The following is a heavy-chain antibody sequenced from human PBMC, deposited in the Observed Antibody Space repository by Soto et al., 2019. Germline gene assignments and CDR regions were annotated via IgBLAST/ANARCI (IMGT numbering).Heavy chain of an antibody. Sequence: GGSLRLSCAASGFTFSSYGMHWVRQAPGKGLEWVAVISYDGSNKYYADSVKGRFTISRDNSKNTLYLQMNSLRAEDTAVYYCAKDLEQYSSSSLNYYGMDVWGQGTTVTVSS. CDR2: ISYDGSNK. CDR3: AKDLEQYSSSSLNYYGMDV. V-gene: IGHV3-30*18. J-gene: IGHJ6*02. CDR1: GFTFSSYG. D-gene: IGHD6-6*01.